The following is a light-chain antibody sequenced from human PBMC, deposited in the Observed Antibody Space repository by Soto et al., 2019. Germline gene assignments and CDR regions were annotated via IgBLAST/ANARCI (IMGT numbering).Light chain of an antibody. CDR1: QSVTNSY. J-gene: IGKJ1*01. Sequence: EIVLTQSPGTLSLSPGERATLSCRASQSVTNSYLAWYQQKPGQAPRLLIDGASHRATGIPDRFSGSGSGTVFTLTISRLEPEDFAVYYCQQYSRSPRTFGQGTKVEIK. V-gene: IGKV3-20*01. CDR3: QQYSRSPRT. CDR2: GAS.